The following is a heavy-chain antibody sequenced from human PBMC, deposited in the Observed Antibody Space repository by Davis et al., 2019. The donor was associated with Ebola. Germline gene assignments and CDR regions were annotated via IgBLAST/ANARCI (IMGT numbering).Heavy chain of an antibody. CDR1: GFSFNSYA. CDR3: AKDWRSGLDY. J-gene: IGHJ4*02. D-gene: IGHD3-16*01. CDR2: IRYDGGKK. V-gene: IGHV3-30*02. Sequence: GESLKISCAASGFSFNSYAMHWVRQAPGRGLEWVAFIRYDGGKKYYAESVKGRLTTSRDNSKNMLYLQMNSLRPEDTATYYCAKDWRSGLDYWGTGTLVTVSS.